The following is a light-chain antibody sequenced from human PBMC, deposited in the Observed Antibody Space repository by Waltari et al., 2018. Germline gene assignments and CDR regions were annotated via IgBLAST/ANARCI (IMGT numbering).Light chain of an antibody. CDR3: SSYTSSSTWV. J-gene: IGLJ3*02. CDR1: SSDDGSYNY. CDR2: DVT. Sequence: QSALTQPASVSVSPGQSITISCTGTSSDDGSYNYVSWYQQHPGKAPKLMIYDVTKRPSGVSNRFSGSKSGNTASLTISGLQAEDEADYYCSSYTSSSTWVFGGGTKLTVL. V-gene: IGLV2-14*01.